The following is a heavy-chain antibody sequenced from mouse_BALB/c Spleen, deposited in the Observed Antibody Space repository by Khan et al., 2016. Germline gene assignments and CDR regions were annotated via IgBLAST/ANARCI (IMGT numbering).Heavy chain of an antibody. D-gene: IGHD1-1*01. Sequence: EVQLQESGGGLVQPGGSMKLSCVASGFTFSNYWMNWVRQSPEKGLEWVAEIRLKSNNYATHFAESVKGRFTISRDDSKSSVYLQMNNLRAEDTGIYYCTTVVDYWGQGTTLTVSS. V-gene: IGHV6-6*02. J-gene: IGHJ2*01. CDR1: GFTFSNYW. CDR3: TTVVDY. CDR2: IRLKSNNYAT.